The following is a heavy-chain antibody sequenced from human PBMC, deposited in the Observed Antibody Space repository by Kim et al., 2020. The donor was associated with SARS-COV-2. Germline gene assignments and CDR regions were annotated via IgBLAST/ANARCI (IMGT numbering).Heavy chain of an antibody. Sequence: SETLSLTCTVSGGSISSYYWSWIRQPPGKGLEWIGYIYYSGSTNYNPSLKSRVTISVDTSKNQFSLKLSSVTAADTAVYYCARDYYDSSGYYLRTDYWGQGTLVTVSS. V-gene: IGHV4-59*13. CDR3: ARDYYDSSGYYLRTDY. D-gene: IGHD3-22*01. CDR2: IYYSGST. J-gene: IGHJ4*02. CDR1: GGSISSYY.